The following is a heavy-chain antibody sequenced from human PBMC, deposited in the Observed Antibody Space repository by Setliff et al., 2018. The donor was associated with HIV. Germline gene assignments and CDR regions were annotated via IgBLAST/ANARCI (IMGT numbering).Heavy chain of an antibody. Sequence: SETLSLTCTVSGDSISTYCWIWIRQPPGKGLEWIGYVFYTGSATYNPSLKSRVSISVDRSTNRFSLMLHSVTAADTAVYYCARGPSGGGFYYMDVWGKGTTVTVSS. CDR1: GDSISTYC. V-gene: IGHV4-59*01. CDR2: VFYTGSA. D-gene: IGHD2-15*01. J-gene: IGHJ6*03. CDR3: ARGPSGGGFYYMDV.